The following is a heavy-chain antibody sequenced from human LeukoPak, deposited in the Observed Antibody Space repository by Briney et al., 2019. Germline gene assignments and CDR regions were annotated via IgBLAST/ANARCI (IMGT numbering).Heavy chain of an antibody. D-gene: IGHD2-8*01. Sequence: GGSLRLSCAASGFSFSTYAMSWVRQAPGKGLEWVSGVNGNGGSTSYADSVKGRFTIFRDNSKNTLYLQMNSLRAEDTAVYYCAKSARGGYCTNGVCYSYYWGQGTLVTVSS. V-gene: IGHV3-23*01. CDR1: GFSFSTYA. J-gene: IGHJ4*02. CDR2: VNGNGGST. CDR3: AKSARGGYCTNGVCYSYY.